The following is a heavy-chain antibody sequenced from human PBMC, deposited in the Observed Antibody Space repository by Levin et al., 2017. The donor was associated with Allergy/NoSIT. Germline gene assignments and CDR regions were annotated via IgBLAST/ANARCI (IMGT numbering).Heavy chain of an antibody. D-gene: IGHD2-15*01. J-gene: IGHJ6*02. CDR1: GFTFDDYA. V-gene: IGHV3-9*01. CDR2: ISWNSGRI. Sequence: SLKISCAASGFTFDDYAMHWVRQAPGKGLEWVSGISWNSGRIGYADSVKGRFTISRDNAKNSLYLQMNSLRAEDTALYYCAKGIGLYGMDVWGQGTTVTVSS. CDR3: AKGIGLYGMDV.